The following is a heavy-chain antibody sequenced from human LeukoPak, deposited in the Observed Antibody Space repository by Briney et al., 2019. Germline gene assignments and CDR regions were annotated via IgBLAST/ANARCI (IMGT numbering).Heavy chain of an antibody. Sequence: GGSLRLSCAASGFTFSSYGMHWVRQAPGKGLEWAAFIRYDGSNKYYADSVKGRFTISRDNPKNTLYLQMNSLRAEDTAVYYCAIPLWELQAADYWGQGTLVTVSS. CDR3: AIPLWELQAADY. CDR1: GFTFSSYG. D-gene: IGHD1-26*01. J-gene: IGHJ4*02. V-gene: IGHV3-30*02. CDR2: IRYDGSNK.